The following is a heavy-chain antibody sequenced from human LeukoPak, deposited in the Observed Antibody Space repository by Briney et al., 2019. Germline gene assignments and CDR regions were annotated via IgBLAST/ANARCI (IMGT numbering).Heavy chain of an antibody. Sequence: PGGSLRLSCAASGFTFSSYWMSWVRQAPGKGLEWVANIKQDGSERYYVDSVKGQFTISRDNTKNSLYLQMSSLRAEDTAVYYCARDKVSGATHFDYWGQGTLVTVSS. CDR3: ARDKVSGATHFDY. V-gene: IGHV3-7*01. D-gene: IGHD1-26*01. J-gene: IGHJ4*02. CDR1: GFTFSSYW. CDR2: IKQDGSER.